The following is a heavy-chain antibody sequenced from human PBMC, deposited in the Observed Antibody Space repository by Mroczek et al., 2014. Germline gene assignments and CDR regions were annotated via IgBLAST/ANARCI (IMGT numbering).Heavy chain of an antibody. J-gene: IGHJ6*02. CDR2: IYTSGST. D-gene: IGHD2-2*01. Sequence: QVQLPGSGPRTGEAFGDPVPHLHCTLVAPSVVTTGAGIRQPAGKGLEWIGRIYTSGSTNYNPSLKSRVTMSVDTSKNQFSLKLSSVTAADTAVYYCARDLYRCSSTSCYYYYGMDVWGQGTTVTVSS. CDR3: ARDLYRCSSTSCYYYYGMDV. V-gene: IGHV4-4*07. CDR1: VAPSVVTT.